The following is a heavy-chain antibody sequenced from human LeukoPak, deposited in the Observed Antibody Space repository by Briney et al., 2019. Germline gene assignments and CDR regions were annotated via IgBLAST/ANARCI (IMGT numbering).Heavy chain of an antibody. V-gene: IGHV3-23*01. CDR2: IGGLGGST. D-gene: IGHD3-3*01. J-gene: IGHJ4*02. CDR1: GFTFSSHA. CDR3: ARDPGVVAFHYFDF. Sequence: GGSLRLSCEASGFTFSSHAMAWVRQAPGKGLEWVSAIGGLGGSTYYADSVKGRFTISRDNSKNTVYLEMNSLRAEDTALYYCARDPGVVAFHYFDFWGAGILVTVSS.